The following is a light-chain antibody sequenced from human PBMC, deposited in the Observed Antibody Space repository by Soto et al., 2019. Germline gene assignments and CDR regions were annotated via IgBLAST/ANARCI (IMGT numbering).Light chain of an antibody. CDR2: AAS. J-gene: IGKJ1*01. Sequence: DIQMTQSPSSLSSSVGDRFTITFLASQSFSGFLNWYQQKPGKAPNLLIYAASTLQRGVPSRFSGSGSGTDFTLTISSLQPEDSATYYCQQSYSTPQTFGQGTKVDIK. CDR1: QSFSGF. CDR3: QQSYSTPQT. V-gene: IGKV1-39*01.